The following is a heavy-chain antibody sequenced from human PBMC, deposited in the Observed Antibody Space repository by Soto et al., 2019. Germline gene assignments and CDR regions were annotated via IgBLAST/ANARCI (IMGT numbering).Heavy chain of an antibody. CDR2: IYYSGST. CDR3: ARDSYYYDSSGYFFDY. J-gene: IGHJ4*02. V-gene: IGHV4-30-4*01. CDR1: GGSISSGDYY. Sequence: SETLSLTCTVSGGSISSGDYYWSWIRQPPGKGLEWIGYIYYSGSTYYNPSLKSRVTISVDTSKNQFSLKLSSVTAADTDVYYCARDSYYYDSSGYFFDYWGQGTLVTVSS. D-gene: IGHD3-22*01.